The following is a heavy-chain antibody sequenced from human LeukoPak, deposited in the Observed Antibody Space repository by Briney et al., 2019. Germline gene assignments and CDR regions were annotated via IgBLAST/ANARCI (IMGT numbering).Heavy chain of an antibody. Sequence: SVKVSCKASGGTFSSYAISWVRQAPGQGLEWMGGIIPIFGTANYAQKFQGRVTITADKSTSTAYMELSSLRSEDTAVYYCARGSYCSSTSCRNDAFDIWGQGTMVTVSS. V-gene: IGHV1-69*06. CDR1: GGTFSSYA. CDR2: IIPIFGTA. CDR3: ARGSYCSSTSCRNDAFDI. D-gene: IGHD2-2*01. J-gene: IGHJ3*02.